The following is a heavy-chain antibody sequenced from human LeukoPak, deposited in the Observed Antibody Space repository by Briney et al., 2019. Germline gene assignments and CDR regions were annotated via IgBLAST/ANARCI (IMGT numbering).Heavy chain of an antibody. V-gene: IGHV3-21*01. D-gene: IGHD6-19*01. J-gene: IGHJ6*03. CDR2: ISSSSSYI. CDR1: GFTFSSYS. Sequence: GGSLRLSCAASGFTFSSYSMNWVRQAPGKGLEWVSCISSSSSYIYYADSVKGRFTTSRDNAKNSVYLQMTSLRVEDTALYYCAKDATAVPGTVYMDVWGKGTTVTVSS. CDR3: AKDATAVPGTVYMDV.